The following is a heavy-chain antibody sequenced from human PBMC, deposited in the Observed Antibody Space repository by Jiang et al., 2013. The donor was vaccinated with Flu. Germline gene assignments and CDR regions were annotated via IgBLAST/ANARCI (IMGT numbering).Heavy chain of an antibody. J-gene: IGHJ4*02. V-gene: IGHV1-3*01. CDR2: NGNT. D-gene: IGHD2/OR15-2a*01. Sequence: NGNTKYSQKFQGRVTITRDTSASTAYMELSSLISEDTAVYYCARRLSRHFDYWGQGTLVTVSS. CDR3: ARRLSRHFDY.